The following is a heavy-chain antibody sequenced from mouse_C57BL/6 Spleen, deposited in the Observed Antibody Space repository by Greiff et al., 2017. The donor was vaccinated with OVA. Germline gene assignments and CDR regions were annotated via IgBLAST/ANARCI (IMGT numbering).Heavy chain of an antibody. V-gene: IGHV1-82*01. CDR3: AASSGYVDYAMDY. CDR2: IYPGDGDT. J-gene: IGHJ4*01. D-gene: IGHD3-2*02. Sequence: VQLQQSGPELVKPGASVKISCKASGYAFSSSWMNWVKQRPGKGLEWIGRIYPGDGDTNYNGKFKGKATLTADKSSSTAYMQLSSLTSEDSAVYFCAASSGYVDYAMDYWGQGTSVTVSS. CDR1: GYAFSSSW.